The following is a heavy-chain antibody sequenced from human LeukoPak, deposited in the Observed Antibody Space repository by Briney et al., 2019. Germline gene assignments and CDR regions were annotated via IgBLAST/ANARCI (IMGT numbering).Heavy chain of an antibody. CDR3: ARPLVGATYYFDY. CDR1: GYSFTSYW. CDR2: IYPGDSDT. V-gene: IGHV5-51*01. J-gene: IGHJ4*02. Sequence: GESLKISCKGSGYSFTSYWIGWVRQMPGKGLEWMGIIYPGDSDTRYSPAFQGQVTNPAEKSIRTAYLQWSSLKASDTAMYYCARPLVGATYYFDYWGQGTLVTVSS. D-gene: IGHD1-26*01.